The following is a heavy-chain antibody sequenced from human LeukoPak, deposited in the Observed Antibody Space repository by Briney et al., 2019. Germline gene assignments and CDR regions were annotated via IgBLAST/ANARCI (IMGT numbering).Heavy chain of an antibody. V-gene: IGHV3-9*01. J-gene: IGHJ1*01. Sequence: PGGSLRLSCAASGFTFDDYAMHWVRQAPGKGLEWVAGTSWNSNNIGYGDSVKGRFSISRDNAKNSIYLQMNSLRIEDTALYYCVKAFGYSSGWDADYFQHWGRGTLVTVSS. CDR3: VKAFGYSSGWDADYFQH. CDR2: TSWNSNNI. CDR1: GFTFDDYA. D-gene: IGHD6-19*01.